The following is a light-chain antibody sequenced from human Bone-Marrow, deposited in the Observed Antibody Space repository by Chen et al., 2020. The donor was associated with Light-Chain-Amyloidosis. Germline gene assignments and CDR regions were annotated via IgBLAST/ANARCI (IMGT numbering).Light chain of an antibody. J-gene: IGLJ3*02. CDR1: SGSIATNY. V-gene: IGLV6-57*01. Sequence: NFMLTQPHSVSESTGKTVIISCTRSSGSIATNYVQWYQQRPGSSPTTVIYEDDQRPSGVLDRFSGSIDRSSNSASLTISGLKTEDEADYYCQSYQGSSQGVFGGGTKLTVL. CDR3: QSYQGSSQGV. CDR2: EDD.